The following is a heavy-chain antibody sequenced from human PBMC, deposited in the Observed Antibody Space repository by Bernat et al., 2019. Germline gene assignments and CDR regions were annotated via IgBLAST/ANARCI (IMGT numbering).Heavy chain of an antibody. D-gene: IGHD4-17*01. CDR3: ARGLGDYDETETAQDY. Sequence: VQLVESGGGVVQPGRSLRLSCAASGFTFSSYAMHWVRQAPGKGLEWVAVISYDGSNKYYADSVKGRFTISRDNSKNTLYLQMNSLRADDTAVYYCARGLGDYDETETAQDYWGQGTLVTVSS. J-gene: IGHJ4*02. CDR2: ISYDGSNK. CDR1: GFTFSSYA. V-gene: IGHV3-30*01.